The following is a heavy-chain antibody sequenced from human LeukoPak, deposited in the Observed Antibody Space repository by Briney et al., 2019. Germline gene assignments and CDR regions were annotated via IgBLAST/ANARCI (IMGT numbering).Heavy chain of an antibody. D-gene: IGHD3-16*01. V-gene: IGHV3-9*01. CDR1: GFTFDDYA. J-gene: IGHJ3*02. CDR2: ISWNSGST. Sequence: PGGSLRLSCAASGFTFDDYAMHWVRQAPGKGLEWVSGISWNSGSTGYADSVKGRFTISRDNAKNSLYLQMNSLRAEDTALYFCAKDRTFRLGAFDIRGQGTMVTVSS. CDR3: AKDRTFRLGAFDI.